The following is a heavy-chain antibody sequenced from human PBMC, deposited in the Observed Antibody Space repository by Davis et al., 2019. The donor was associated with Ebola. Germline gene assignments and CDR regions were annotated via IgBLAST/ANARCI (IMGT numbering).Heavy chain of an antibody. CDR2: ISAYNGNT. CDR1: GYTFTSYG. J-gene: IGHJ4*02. D-gene: IGHD3-22*01. V-gene: IGHV1-18*01. Sequence: ASVKVSCKASGYTFTSYGISWVRQAPGQGLEWMGWISAYNGNTNYAQKLQGRVTMTTDTSTSTAYMELRSLRSDDTAVYYCARDRGPYYYDSSGYYGFGYWGQGTLVTVSS. CDR3: ARDRGPYYYDSSGYYGFGY.